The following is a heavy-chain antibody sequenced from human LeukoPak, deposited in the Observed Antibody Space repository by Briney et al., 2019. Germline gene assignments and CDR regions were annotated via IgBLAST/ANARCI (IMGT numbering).Heavy chain of an antibody. V-gene: IGHV4-39*07. CDR3: ARATPDCSSTSCYSVFDY. D-gene: IGHD2-2*02. Sequence: SETLSLTCTVSGGSISSSSYYWGWIRQPPGKGLEWIGSIYYSGSTYYNPSLKSRVTISVDTSKNQFSLKLSSVTAADTAVYYCARATPDCSSTSCYSVFDYWGQGTLVTVSS. CDR2: IYYSGST. J-gene: IGHJ4*02. CDR1: GGSISSSSYY.